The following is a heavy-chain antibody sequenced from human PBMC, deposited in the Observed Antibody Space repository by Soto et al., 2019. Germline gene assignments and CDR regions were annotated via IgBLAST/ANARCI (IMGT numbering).Heavy chain of an antibody. J-gene: IGHJ6*02. D-gene: IGHD3-16*02. CDR1: GFSLSTSGMR. Sequence: GSGPTLVNPTQTLTLTCTFSGFSLSTSGMRVSWIRQPPGKALEWLARIDWDDDKFYSTSLKTRLTISKDTSKNQVVLTMTNMDPVDTATYYCARMGGRYPYYYYGMDVWGQGTTVTVSS. CDR3: ARMGGRYPYYYYGMDV. V-gene: IGHV2-70*04. CDR2: IDWDDDK.